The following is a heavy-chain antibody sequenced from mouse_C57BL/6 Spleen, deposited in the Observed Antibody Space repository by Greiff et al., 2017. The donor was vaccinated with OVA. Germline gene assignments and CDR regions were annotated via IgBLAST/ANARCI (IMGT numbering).Heavy chain of an antibody. V-gene: IGHV1-49*01. CDR3: ARGGREGFDY. CDR2: FTTYSDAT. CDR1: YFAFTASA. D-gene: IGHD3-3*01. Sequence: LQQSGAELVRPGSSVKLSCKDSYFAFTASAMHWVKQRPGQGLEWIGSFTTYSDATEYSENFKGKATLTANTSSSTAYMELSSLTSEDYAVYYCARGGREGFDYWGQGTTLTVSS. J-gene: IGHJ2*01.